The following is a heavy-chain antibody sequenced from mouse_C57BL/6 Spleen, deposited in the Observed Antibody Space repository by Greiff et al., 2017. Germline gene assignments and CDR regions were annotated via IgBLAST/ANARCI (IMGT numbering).Heavy chain of an antibody. CDR3: ANERDY. Sequence: VQLQESGAELVKPGASVKLSCKASGFTFTRYWMHWVKQRPGQGLEWIGMIHPNGGRTNYNGKFKSKATMTVDKSSITAYMQISSLTSEDSAVYYCANERDYWGQGTTVTVSS. V-gene: IGHV1-64*01. CDR2: IHPNGGRT. CDR1: GFTFTRYW. J-gene: IGHJ2*01.